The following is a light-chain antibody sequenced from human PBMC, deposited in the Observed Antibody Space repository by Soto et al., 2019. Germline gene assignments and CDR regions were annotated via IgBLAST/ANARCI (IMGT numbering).Light chain of an antibody. V-gene: IGLV1-40*01. CDR1: SSNIGAGYD. J-gene: IGLJ2*01. Sequence: QSVLTQPPSVSGAPGQRVTSSCTGSSSNIGAGYDVHWYQQLPGTAPKLLIYGNSNRPAGVPDRFSGSKSGTSASLAITGLQAEDEADYYCQSYDSSLSVGVFGGGTKVTVL. CDR3: QSYDSSLSVGV. CDR2: GNS.